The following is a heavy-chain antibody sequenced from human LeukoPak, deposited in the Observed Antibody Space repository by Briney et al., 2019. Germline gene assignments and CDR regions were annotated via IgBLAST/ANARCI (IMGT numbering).Heavy chain of an antibody. D-gene: IGHD5-12*01. J-gene: IGHJ4*02. CDR1: GFTFSSYA. CDR2: ISGSGGST. V-gene: IGHV3-23*01. Sequence: QPGGSLRLSCAASGFTFSSYAMSWVRQAPGKGLEWVSAISGSGGSTYYADSVKGRFTISRDNSKNTLYLQMNSLRAEDTAVYYCAGGISGYDQFDYWGQGTLVTVSS. CDR3: AGGISGYDQFDY.